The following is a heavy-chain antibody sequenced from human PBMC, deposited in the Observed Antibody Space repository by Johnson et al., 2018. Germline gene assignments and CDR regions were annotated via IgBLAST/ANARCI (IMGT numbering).Heavy chain of an antibody. CDR2: ISYDGSNK. CDR1: GFTFSSYA. Sequence: QVQLVQSGGGVVQPGRSXRLSCAASGFTFSSYAMHWVRQPQGKGLKWVAVISYDGSNKCYADSVKGRFTISRDNSKNTRYLQMVSLRAEDMAVYYCARDGVARVYYYSYYYMDVWGKGTTVTVSS. J-gene: IGHJ6*03. V-gene: IGHV3-30-3*01. D-gene: IGHD2-15*01. CDR3: ARDGVARVYYYSYYYMDV.